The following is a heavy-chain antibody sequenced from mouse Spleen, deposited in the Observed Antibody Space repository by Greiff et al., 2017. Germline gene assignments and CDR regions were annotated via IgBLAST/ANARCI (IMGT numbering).Heavy chain of an antibody. J-gene: IGHJ2*01. CDR1: GYTFTSYW. CDR2: IYPSDSYT. Sequence: VKLQQPGAELVRPGASVKLSCKASGYTFTSYWINWVKQRPGQGLEWIGNIYPSDSYTNYNQKFKDKATLTVDKSSSTAYMQLSSPTSEDSAVYYCTRDGSSYRYYFDYWGQGTTLTVSS. CDR3: TRDGSSYRYYFDY. D-gene: IGHD1-1*01. V-gene: IGHV1-69*02.